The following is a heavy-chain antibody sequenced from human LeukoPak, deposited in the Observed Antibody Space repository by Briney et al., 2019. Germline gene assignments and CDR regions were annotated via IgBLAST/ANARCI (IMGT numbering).Heavy chain of an antibody. D-gene: IGHD3-22*01. CDR3: AREIDNWFDP. CDR2: IYSGGST. J-gene: IGHJ5*02. CDR1: GFPVSSNY. Sequence: PGGSLRLSCAASGFPVSSNYMSWVRQAPGKGLEWVSVIYSGGSTYYADSVKGRFTISRDNSKNTLYLQMNSLRAEDTAVYYCAREIDNWFDPWGQGTLVTVSS. V-gene: IGHV3-66*02.